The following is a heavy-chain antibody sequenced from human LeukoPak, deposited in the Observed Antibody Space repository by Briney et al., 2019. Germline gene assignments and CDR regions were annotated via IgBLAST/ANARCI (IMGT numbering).Heavy chain of an antibody. J-gene: IGHJ3*02. CDR2: MYHTGLT. Sequence: SETLSLTCTVSGYSISSGDYWGWIRQPPGKGLEWIGSMYHTGLTYYNPSLKSRVTLSVDTSKNQFSLKLISVTAADTAVYYCARDGVVPCSGGTCFGAGLAFDIWGQGTMVTVS. D-gene: IGHD2-15*01. CDR1: GYSISSGDY. V-gene: IGHV4-38-2*02. CDR3: ARDGVVPCSGGTCFGAGLAFDI.